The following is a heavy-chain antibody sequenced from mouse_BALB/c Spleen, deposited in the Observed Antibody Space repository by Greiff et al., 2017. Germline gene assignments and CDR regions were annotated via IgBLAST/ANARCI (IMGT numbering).Heavy chain of an antibody. CDR2: IWSGGST. D-gene: IGHD2-3*01. CDR3: ARWVYDGYYGWYFDV. Sequence: VKLQQSGPGLVQPSQSLSITCTVSGFSLTSYGVHWVRQSPGKGLEWLGVIWSGGSTDYNAAFISRLSISKDNSKSQVFFKMNSLQANDTAIYYCARWVYDGYYGWYFDVWGAGTMVTVSS. V-gene: IGHV2-2*02. J-gene: IGHJ1*01. CDR1: GFSLTSYG.